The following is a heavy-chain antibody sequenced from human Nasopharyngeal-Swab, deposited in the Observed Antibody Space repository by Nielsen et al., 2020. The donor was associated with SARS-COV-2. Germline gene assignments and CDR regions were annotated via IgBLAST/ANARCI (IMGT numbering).Heavy chain of an antibody. D-gene: IGHD2-2*01. V-gene: IGHV1-46*01. J-gene: IGHJ6*02. Sequence: WVRRAPGQGLEWMGMINPGSGGTTYAQKFQGRVTMTRDTSTSTVFMDLSSLRSEDTAVYYCARRGRCSGSSCDMDVWGQGTTVTVSS. CDR3: ARRGRCSGSSCDMDV. CDR2: INPGSGGT.